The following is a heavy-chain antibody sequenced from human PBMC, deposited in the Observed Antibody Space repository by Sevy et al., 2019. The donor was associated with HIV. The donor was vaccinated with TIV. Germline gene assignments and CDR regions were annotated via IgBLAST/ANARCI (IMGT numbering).Heavy chain of an antibody. CDR1: GGTISSGDYY. CDR3: AGYCSSTSCYRGVWFDP. V-gene: IGHV4-30-4*01. J-gene: IGHJ5*02. D-gene: IGHD2-2*02. Sequence: SETLSLTCTVSGGTISSGDYYWSRIRQPPGKGLEWIGYIYYSGSTYYNPSLKSRVTISVDTSKNQFSLKLSSVTAADTAVYYCAGYCSSTSCYRGVWFDPWGQGTLVTVSS. CDR2: IYYSGST.